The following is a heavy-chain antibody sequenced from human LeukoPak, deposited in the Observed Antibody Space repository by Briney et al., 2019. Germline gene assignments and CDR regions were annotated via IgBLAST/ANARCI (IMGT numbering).Heavy chain of an antibody. J-gene: IGHJ4*02. V-gene: IGHV1-69*05. CDR1: GGTFSSYA. Sequence: GASVKVSCKASGGTFSSYAISWMRQAPGQGLEWMGGIIPIFGTANYAQKFQGRVTITTDESTSTAYMELSSLRSEDTAVYYCASLGYYDFWSGYFFDYWGQGTLVTVSS. CDR3: ASLGYYDFWSGYFFDY. CDR2: IIPIFGTA. D-gene: IGHD3-3*01.